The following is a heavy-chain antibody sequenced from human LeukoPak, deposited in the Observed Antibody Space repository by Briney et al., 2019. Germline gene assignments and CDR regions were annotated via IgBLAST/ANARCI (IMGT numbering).Heavy chain of an antibody. J-gene: IGHJ3*02. Sequence: PGGSLRLSCAASGFTVSSNYMSWVRQAPGKGLEWVSYISSSGSTIYYADSVKGRFTISRDNAKNSLYLQMNSLRAEDTAVYYCASGLRVYYGSGSRAFDIWGQGTMVTVSS. V-gene: IGHV3-11*01. CDR3: ASGLRVYYGSGSRAFDI. D-gene: IGHD3-10*01. CDR2: ISSSGSTI. CDR1: GFTVSSNY.